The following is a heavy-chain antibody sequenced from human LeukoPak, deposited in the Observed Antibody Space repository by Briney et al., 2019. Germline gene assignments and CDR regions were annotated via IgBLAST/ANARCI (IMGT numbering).Heavy chain of an antibody. CDR2: TYYRSKWYN. CDR3: ARDGMAVAVGYFDL. Sequence: KFSQTLSLTCAISGDSVSSNSATWNWIRQSPSRGLEWLGRTYYRSKWYNDYAASVKSRITIKPDTSKNQFSLQLNSVTPEDTAVYYCARDGMAVAVGYFDLWGRGTLVTVSS. J-gene: IGHJ2*01. CDR1: GDSVSSNSAT. V-gene: IGHV6-1*01. D-gene: IGHD6-19*01.